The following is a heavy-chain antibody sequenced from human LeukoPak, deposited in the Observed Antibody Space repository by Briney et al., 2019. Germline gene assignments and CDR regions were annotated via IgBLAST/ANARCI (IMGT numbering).Heavy chain of an antibody. V-gene: IGHV3-23*01. CDR3: ARVAHCTSTSCPLEY. CDR2: ISGSGGST. Sequence: GGSLRLSCAASGFTFSSYAMSWVRQAPGKGLEWVSAISGSGGSTYYADSVKGRFTISRDNARDTLYLQMNSLRAEDTAVYYCARVAHCTSTSCPLEYWGQGTLVTVSS. J-gene: IGHJ4*02. CDR1: GFTFSSYA. D-gene: IGHD2-2*01.